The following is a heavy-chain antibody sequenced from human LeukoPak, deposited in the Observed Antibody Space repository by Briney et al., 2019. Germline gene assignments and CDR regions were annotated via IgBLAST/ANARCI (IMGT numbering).Heavy chain of an antibody. D-gene: IGHD2-15*01. CDR3: AKPTVVAAAYYYYYGMDV. CDR1: GFTFSSYG. Sequence: PGRSLRLSCAASGFTFSSYGMHWVRQAPGKGLEWVAVISYDGSNKYYADSVKGRFTISRDNSKNTLYLQMNSLRAEDTAVYYCAKPTVVAAAYYYYYGMDVWGQGTTVTVSS. J-gene: IGHJ6*02. V-gene: IGHV3-30*18. CDR2: ISYDGSNK.